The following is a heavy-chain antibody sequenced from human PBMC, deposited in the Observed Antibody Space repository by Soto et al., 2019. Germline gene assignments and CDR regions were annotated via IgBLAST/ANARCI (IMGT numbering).Heavy chain of an antibody. CDR1: GGSISGNIYY. CDR2: ISYRGST. Sequence: PSETLSLTCRVSGGSISGNIYYWAWIRQPPGKGLEWIGTISYRGSTSYNPSLKGRVTISVDTSKNQLSLKLSSVTAADTAVYYCAKRYGYYFDYWGQGTLVTVSS. J-gene: IGHJ4*02. D-gene: IGHD3-9*01. CDR3: AKRYGYYFDY. V-gene: IGHV4-39*07.